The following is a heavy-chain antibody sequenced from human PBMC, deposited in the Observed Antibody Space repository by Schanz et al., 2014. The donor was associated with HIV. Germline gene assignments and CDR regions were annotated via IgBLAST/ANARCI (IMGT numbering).Heavy chain of an antibody. CDR1: GYTFIIYD. J-gene: IGHJ3*01. CDR2: MNPDSGKT. V-gene: IGHV1-8*02. D-gene: IGHD2-2*01. Sequence: QVQLVQSGAEVRKPGASVKVSCKASGYTFIIYDINWVRQAAGQGLEWMGWMNPDSGKTVYAQKFQGRVTMTRNTPTSTAYMELSSLRSDDTAVYYCARMSPSSTSYGDAFDVWGQGTMITVSS. CDR3: ARMSPSSTSYGDAFDV.